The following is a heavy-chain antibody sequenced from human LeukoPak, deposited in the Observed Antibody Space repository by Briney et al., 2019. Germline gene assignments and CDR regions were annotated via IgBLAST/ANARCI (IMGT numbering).Heavy chain of an antibody. V-gene: IGHV3-74*01. Sequence: PGGSLRLSCAASGFTFSSYWMHWVRQAPGKGLVWVSRINSDGSSTIYADSVKGRFTISRDNAKNTLYLQMNSLRAEDTAVYYCAKAPAVANLAFDIWGQGTMVTVSS. J-gene: IGHJ3*02. CDR1: GFTFSSYW. D-gene: IGHD5-12*01. CDR2: INSDGSST. CDR3: AKAPAVANLAFDI.